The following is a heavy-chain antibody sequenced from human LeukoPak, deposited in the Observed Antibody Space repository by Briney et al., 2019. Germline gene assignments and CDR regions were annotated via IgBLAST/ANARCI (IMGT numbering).Heavy chain of an antibody. V-gene: IGHV1-18*01. CDR1: GYAFTTQG. CDR2: ISPYNGNT. CDR3: ARASDGSGWHAFDI. J-gene: IGHJ3*02. Sequence: ASVKVSCKASGYAFTTQGISWVRQAPGQGLEWMGWISPYNGNTYYAQNLQGRVTMTTDTSTTTAYMELTSLRSDDTAVYYCARASDGSGWHAFDIWGQGTVVTVSA. D-gene: IGHD6-19*01.